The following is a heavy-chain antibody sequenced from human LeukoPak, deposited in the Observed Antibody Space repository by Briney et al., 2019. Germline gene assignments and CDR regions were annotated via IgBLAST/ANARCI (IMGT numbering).Heavy chain of an antibody. Sequence: GGSLRLSCAASGFTVSSNYMSWVRQAPGKGLEWVSLIYSGDFTYYGDSVKGRFTISRDNSKNTLYLQMNSLRAEDTAVYYCARETVTTVTTYALDIWGRGTVVTVSS. D-gene: IGHD4-17*01. J-gene: IGHJ3*02. V-gene: IGHV3-53*01. CDR1: GFTVSSNY. CDR2: IYSGDFT. CDR3: ARETVTTVTTYALDI.